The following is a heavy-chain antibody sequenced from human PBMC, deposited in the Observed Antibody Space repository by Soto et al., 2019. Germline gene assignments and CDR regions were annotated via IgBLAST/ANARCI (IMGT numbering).Heavy chain of an antibody. CDR3: ARPFSSGWYGDFDY. CDR2: ISYDASNK. Sequence: PVGSLRLSCAASGFAFSSYAMHWVCRAPGKGLEWVAVISYDASNKYYADSVKGRFTISRDNSKKTIYLQMSSLRTEDTAVYYCARPFSSGWYGDFDYWGQGTLVTVSS. CDR1: GFAFSSYA. J-gene: IGHJ4*02. D-gene: IGHD6-19*01. V-gene: IGHV3-30-3*01.